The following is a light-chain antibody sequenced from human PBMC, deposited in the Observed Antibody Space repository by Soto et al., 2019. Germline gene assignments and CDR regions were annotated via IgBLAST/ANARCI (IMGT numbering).Light chain of an antibody. V-gene: IGKV3-11*01. CDR3: HQYYSTPLT. CDR2: DAS. Sequence: EIVLTQSPATLSLSPGERATLSCRASQSVSSYLAWYQQKPGQAPRLLIYDASNKATGIPARFSGSGSGTDFTLTIRSLQAEDVAVYYCHQYYSTPLTFGGGTKVEIK. CDR1: QSVSSY. J-gene: IGKJ4*01.